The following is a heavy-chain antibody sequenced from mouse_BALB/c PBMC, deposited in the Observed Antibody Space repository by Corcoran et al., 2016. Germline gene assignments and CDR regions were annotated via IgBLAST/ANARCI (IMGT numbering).Heavy chain of an antibody. Sequence: EVQLQQSGAELVKPGASVKLSCTASGFNIKDTYMHWVKQRPEQGLEWIGRIDPANGNTKYDPKFQGKATITADTSSNTAYLQLSSLTSEDTAVYYCARRDWDRYFDVWGAGTTVTVSS. J-gene: IGHJ1*01. D-gene: IGHD4-1*01. CDR2: IDPANGNT. CDR1: GFNIKDTY. V-gene: IGHV14-3*02. CDR3: ARRDWDRYFDV.